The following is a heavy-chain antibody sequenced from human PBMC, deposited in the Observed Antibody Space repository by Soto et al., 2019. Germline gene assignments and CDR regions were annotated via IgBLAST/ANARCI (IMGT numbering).Heavy chain of an antibody. CDR3: ARQDYYDSSGYYPDPFDI. CDR2: IYPGDSDT. CDR1: GYSFTSYW. J-gene: IGHJ3*02. Sequence: GASLKISCKGSGYSFTSYWIGWVRQMPGKGLEWMGIIYPGDSDTRYSPSFQGQVTISADKSISTAYLQWSSLKASDTAMYYCARQDYYDSSGYYPDPFDIWGQGTMVTVSS. D-gene: IGHD3-22*01. V-gene: IGHV5-51*01.